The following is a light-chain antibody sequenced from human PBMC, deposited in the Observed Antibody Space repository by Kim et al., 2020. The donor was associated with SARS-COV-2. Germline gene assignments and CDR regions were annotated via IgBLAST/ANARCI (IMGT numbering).Light chain of an antibody. CDR2: GKN. CDR1: SLRSYY. J-gene: IGLJ3*02. CDR3: NSRDSSGNHLRV. Sequence: SSELTQDPAVSVALGQTVRITCQGDSLRSYYASWYQQKPGQAPVLVIYGKNNQPSGIPDRFSGSSSGNTASLTITGARAEDEADYYCNSRDSSGNHLRVFGGGTQLTVL. V-gene: IGLV3-19*01.